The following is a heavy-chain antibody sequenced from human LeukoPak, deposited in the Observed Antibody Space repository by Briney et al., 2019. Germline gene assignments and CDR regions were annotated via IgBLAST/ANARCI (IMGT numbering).Heavy chain of an antibody. J-gene: IGHJ5*02. CDR3: AREDRTDYDFWRGENWFDP. D-gene: IGHD3-3*01. Sequence: ASVKVSCKASGYTFTSYGISWVRQAPGQGLEWMGWISVYNGNTDYAQKLQGRVTMTTDTYTSTAYMELRSLRSDDTAVYYCAREDRTDYDFWRGENWFDPWGQGTLVTVSS. V-gene: IGHV1-18*01. CDR2: ISVYNGNT. CDR1: GYTFTSYG.